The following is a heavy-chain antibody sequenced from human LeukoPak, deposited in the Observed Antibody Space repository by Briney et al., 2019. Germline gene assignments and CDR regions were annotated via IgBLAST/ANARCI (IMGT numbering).Heavy chain of an antibody. CDR1: GFTVSSNY. CDR2: IYSGGST. V-gene: IGHV3-53*05. Sequence: GGSLRLSCAASGFTVSSNYMSWVRQAPGKGLEWVSVIYSGGSTYYADSVKGRFTISRDNAKNSLYLQMNSLRAEDAALYYCAKSGCSSTSCYCNCWGQGTLVTVSS. D-gene: IGHD2-2*01. J-gene: IGHJ4*02. CDR3: AKSGCSSTSCYCNC.